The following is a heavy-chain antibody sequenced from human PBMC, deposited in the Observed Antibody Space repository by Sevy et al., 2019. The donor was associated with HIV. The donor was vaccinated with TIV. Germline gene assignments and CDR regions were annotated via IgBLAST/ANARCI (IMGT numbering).Heavy chain of an antibody. Sequence: GGSLRLSCAASGFTFSSYAMSWVRQAPGKGLEWVSAISGSGGSTYYADSVKGRFTMSRDNSKYTLYLQMNSLRAEDTAVYYCAKGTVAATPHFLDYWGQGTLVTVSS. CDR3: AKGTVAATPHFLDY. J-gene: IGHJ4*02. CDR2: ISGSGGST. CDR1: GFTFSSYA. V-gene: IGHV3-23*01. D-gene: IGHD2-15*01.